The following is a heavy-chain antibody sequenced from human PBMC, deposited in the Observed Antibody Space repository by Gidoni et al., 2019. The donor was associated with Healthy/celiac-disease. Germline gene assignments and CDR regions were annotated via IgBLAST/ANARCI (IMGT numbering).Heavy chain of an antibody. CDR1: GYSFTSYW. Sequence: EVQLVQSGAEVKTPGESLKISCKGSGYSFTSYWIGWVRQIPGKGLECMGIIYPWYSATRYTPSFQGQVTISADKSISTAYLQWRSLKASDTAMYYCAIQRWETNLDAFDIWGQGTMVTVSS. V-gene: IGHV5-51*01. D-gene: IGHD1-26*01. J-gene: IGHJ3*02. CDR2: IYPWYSAT. CDR3: AIQRWETNLDAFDI.